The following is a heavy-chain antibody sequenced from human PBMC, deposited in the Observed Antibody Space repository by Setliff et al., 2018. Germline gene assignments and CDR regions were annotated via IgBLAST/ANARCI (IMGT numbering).Heavy chain of an antibody. Sequence: ASVKVSCKASGGTFSSYGISWVRQAPGQGLEWMGGITPILGTANYAQKFQGRVTITADESTSTAYMELSSLRSEDTAVYYCARVSRTIVGARGFDYWGQGTLVTVSS. CDR3: ARVSRTIVGARGFDY. V-gene: IGHV1-69*13. CDR2: ITPILGTA. J-gene: IGHJ4*02. CDR1: GGTFSSYG. D-gene: IGHD1-26*01.